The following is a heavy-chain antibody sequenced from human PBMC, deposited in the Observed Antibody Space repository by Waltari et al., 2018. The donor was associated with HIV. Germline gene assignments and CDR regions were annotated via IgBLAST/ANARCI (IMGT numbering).Heavy chain of an antibody. CDR1: GGTFSSYA. CDR2: IIPILGTA. D-gene: IGHD6-13*01. V-gene: IGHV1-69*01. Sequence: QVQLVQSGAEVKKPGSSVKVSCKASGGTFSSYAISWVRQAPGQGLEWMGGIIPILGTANYAQKFQGRVTITADESTSTAYMELSSLRSEDTAVYYCASGYSSSWYRNDNWFDPWGQGTLVTVSS. J-gene: IGHJ5*02. CDR3: ASGYSSSWYRNDNWFDP.